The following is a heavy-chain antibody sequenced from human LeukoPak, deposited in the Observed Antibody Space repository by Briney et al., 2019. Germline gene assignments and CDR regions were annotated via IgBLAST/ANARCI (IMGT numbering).Heavy chain of an antibody. Sequence: PGGPRRLSGEASEITFWTNRMIGGGWAPGMGPLGLPNINPDGSTQNYVHSVKGRFTISRDNAKNSLSLQMNSLRAEDTAVYYCATEPGIGYAFDIWGQGTMVTVSS. V-gene: IGHV3-7*01. CDR2: INPDGSTQ. CDR1: EITFWTNR. D-gene: IGHD2-15*01. CDR3: ATEPGIGYAFDI. J-gene: IGHJ3*02.